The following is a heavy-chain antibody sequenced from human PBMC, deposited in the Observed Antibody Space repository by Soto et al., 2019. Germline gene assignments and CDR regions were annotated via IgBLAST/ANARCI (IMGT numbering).Heavy chain of an antibody. J-gene: IGHJ6*03. Sequence: ASVKVSCKASGYTFTSYAIHWVRQAPGQRLEWMGWINAGNGNTKYSQKFQGRVTITRDTSASTAYMELSSLRSEDTAVYYCARDTELFDYYYYMXVWGKGTTVTVSS. CDR3: ARDTELFDYYYYMXV. CDR2: INAGNGNT. CDR1: GYTFTSYA. V-gene: IGHV1-3*01. D-gene: IGHD3-10*01.